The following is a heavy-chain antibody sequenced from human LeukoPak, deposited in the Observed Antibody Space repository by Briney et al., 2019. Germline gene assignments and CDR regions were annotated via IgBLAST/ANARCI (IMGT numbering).Heavy chain of an antibody. J-gene: IGHJ4*02. CDR3: ARVMGSPDQLLGYYFDY. CDR2: IYYSGST. V-gene: IGHV4-59*01. CDR1: GVSMSSYY. Sequence: SETLSLTCTVSGVSMSSYYWSWIRQPPGKGLEWIGYIYYSGSTNYNPSLKSRVTISVDTSKNQFSLKLSSVTAADTAVYYCARVMGSPDQLLGYYFDYWGQGTLVTVSS. D-gene: IGHD2-2*01.